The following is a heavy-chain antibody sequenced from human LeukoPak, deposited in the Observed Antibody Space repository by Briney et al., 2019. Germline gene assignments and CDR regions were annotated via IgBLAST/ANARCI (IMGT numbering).Heavy chain of an antibody. CDR2: INHSGST. J-gene: IGHJ6*02. Sequence: PSETLSLTCAVYGGSFSGYYWSWIRQPPGKGLGWIGEINHSGSTNYNPSLKSRVTISVDTSKNQFSLKLSSVTAADTAVYYCARAGFKYVGQRNYYGMDVWGQGTTVTVSS. D-gene: IGHD1-26*01. CDR1: GGSFSGYY. V-gene: IGHV4-34*01. CDR3: ARAGFKYVGQRNYYGMDV.